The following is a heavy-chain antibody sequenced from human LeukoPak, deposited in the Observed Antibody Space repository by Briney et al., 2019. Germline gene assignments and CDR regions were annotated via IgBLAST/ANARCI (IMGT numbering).Heavy chain of an antibody. CDR3: ATTLNTGFFQS. D-gene: IGHD5-18*01. V-gene: IGHV3-23*01. CDR1: GFTFITYA. Sequence: GGSLRLSCAASGFTFITYAMHWVRQAPGKGLECGSAVSGSGGDTYYADSVTGRFTISRDNSKNTLYVLLNSLRAEATAVYYCATTLNTGFFQSWGRGTLVTVSS. J-gene: IGHJ5*02. CDR2: VSGSGGDT.